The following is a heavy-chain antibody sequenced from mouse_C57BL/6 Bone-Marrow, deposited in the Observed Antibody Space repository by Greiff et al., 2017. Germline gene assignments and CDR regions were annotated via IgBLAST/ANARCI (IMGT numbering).Heavy chain of an antibody. J-gene: IGHJ3*01. CDR2: IYPRDGNT. D-gene: IGHD1-1*02. V-gene: IGHV1-78*01. Sequence: VQLQQSDAELVKPGASVKISCKVSGYTFTDHTIHWMKQRPEQGLEWIGYIYPRDGNTKYNEKFKGKATLTADKSYSTAYMQLNSLTSEDSAVYCCARERWLSPFAYWGQGTLVTVSA. CDR3: ARERWLSPFAY. CDR1: GYTFTDHT.